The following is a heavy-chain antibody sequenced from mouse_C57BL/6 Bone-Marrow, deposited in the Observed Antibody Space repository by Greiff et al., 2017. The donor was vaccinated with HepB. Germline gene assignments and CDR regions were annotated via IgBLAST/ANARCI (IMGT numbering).Heavy chain of an antibody. D-gene: IGHD1-2*01. Sequence: QVQLQQPGAELVRPGSSVKLSCKASGYTFTSYWMDWVKQRPGQGLEWIGNIYPSDSETHYNQKFKDKATLTVDKSSSTAYMQLSSLTSEDSAVYYCARTPLTTANWGQGTLVTVSA. CDR2: IYPSDSET. CDR1: GYTFTSYW. J-gene: IGHJ3*01. CDR3: ARTPLTTAN. V-gene: IGHV1-61*01.